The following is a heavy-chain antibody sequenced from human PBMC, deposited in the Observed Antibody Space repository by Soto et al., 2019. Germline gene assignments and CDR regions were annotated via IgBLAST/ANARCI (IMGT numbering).Heavy chain of an antibody. Sequence: ASVKVSCKAPGYTFTSYAMHWVRQAPGQRLEWMGWINAGNGNTEYSQKFQGRVTITRDTSASTAYMELSSLRSEDTAVFYCARAGDDCSTTTCYMIDYWGQGTLVTVSS. CDR3: ARAGDDCSTTTCYMIDY. J-gene: IGHJ4*02. CDR1: GYTFTSYA. CDR2: INAGNGNT. D-gene: IGHD2-2*02. V-gene: IGHV1-3*01.